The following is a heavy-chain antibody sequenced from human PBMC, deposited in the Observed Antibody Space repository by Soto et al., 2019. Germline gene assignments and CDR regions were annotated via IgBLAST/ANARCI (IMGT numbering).Heavy chain of an antibody. CDR1: GGSISSGDYY. CDR2: IYNSGST. Sequence: QVQLQESGPGLVEPSQTLSLTCTVSGGSISSGDYYWSWIRQPPGKGLEWIGHIYNSGSTYSNPSLKSRVTISVATSKSQFSLKLSAVTAADPAGYSCARGPGADNVDYWGQGTLLTVSS. CDR3: ARGPGADNVDY. V-gene: IGHV4-30-4*01. D-gene: IGHD1-1*01. J-gene: IGHJ4*02.